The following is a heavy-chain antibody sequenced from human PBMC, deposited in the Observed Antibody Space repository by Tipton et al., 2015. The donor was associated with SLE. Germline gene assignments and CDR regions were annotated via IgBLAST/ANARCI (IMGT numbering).Heavy chain of an antibody. V-gene: IGHV4-59*01. CDR2: IYYSGST. CDR3: ASWVRGQQLVLFDY. Sequence: TLSLTCTVSGGSLSSYFWSWIRQPPGKGLEWIGYIYYSGSTNYNPSLKSRVTISVDTSKNQFSLKLSSVTAADTAVYYCASWVRGQQLVLFDYWGQGTLVTVSS. CDR1: GGSLSSYF. J-gene: IGHJ4*02. D-gene: IGHD6-13*01.